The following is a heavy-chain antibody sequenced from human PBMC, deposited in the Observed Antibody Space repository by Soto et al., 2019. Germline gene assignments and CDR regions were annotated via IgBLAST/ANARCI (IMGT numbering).Heavy chain of an antibody. Sequence: QITLKESGPTLVQPTQTLTLTCVFYGFSLSTNGVGVGWIRQPPGKSLEWLALIYWDDDKRYRPSLKSRLSLTXXKXRXQVVLTMTNMDPLDTGTYYCAHRRARTEARDDGYDVWGQGTLVVVSS. D-gene: IGHD6-6*01. J-gene: IGHJ3*01. V-gene: IGHV2-5*02. CDR2: IYWDDDK. CDR3: AHRRARTEARDDGYDV. CDR1: GFSLSTNGVG.